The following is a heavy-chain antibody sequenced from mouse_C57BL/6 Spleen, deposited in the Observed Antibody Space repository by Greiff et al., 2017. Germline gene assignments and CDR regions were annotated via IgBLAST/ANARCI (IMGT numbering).Heavy chain of an antibody. J-gene: IGHJ4*01. CDR2: ISSGSGTI. D-gene: IGHD2-12*01. V-gene: IGHV5-17*01. Sequence: EVKLVESGGGLVKPGGSLKLSCAASGFTFSDYGMHWVRQAPEKGLEWVAYISSGSGTIYYADTVKGRFTISRDNAKNTLFLQMTSLRSEDTAMYYCARPLRKGVYAMDYWGQGTSVTVSS. CDR1: GFTFSDYG. CDR3: ARPLRKGVYAMDY.